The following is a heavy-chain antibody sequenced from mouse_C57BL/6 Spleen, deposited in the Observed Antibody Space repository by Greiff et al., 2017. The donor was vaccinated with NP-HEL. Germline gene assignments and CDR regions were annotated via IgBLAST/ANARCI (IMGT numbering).Heavy chain of an antibody. CDR2: ISSGSSTI. CDR1: GFTFSDYG. Sequence: EVKVVESGGGLVKPGGSLKLSCAASGFTFSDYGMHWVRQAPEKGLEWVAYISSGSSTIYYADTVKGRFTISRDNAKNTLFLQTTSLRSEDTAMYYCARGYGNRYWYFDVWGTGTTVTVSS. D-gene: IGHD1-1*01. J-gene: IGHJ1*03. V-gene: IGHV5-17*01. CDR3: ARGYGNRYWYFDV.